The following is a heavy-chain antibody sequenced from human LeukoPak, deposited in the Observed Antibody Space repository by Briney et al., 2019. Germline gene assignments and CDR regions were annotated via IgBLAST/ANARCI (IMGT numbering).Heavy chain of an antibody. J-gene: IGHJ4*02. CDR1: GFAFNTYA. CDR2: IWHDGSHK. CDR3: AGEIFGSGSYPDF. V-gene: IGHV3-33*01. D-gene: IGHD3-10*01. Sequence: GSLRLSCAASGFAFNTYAMHWVRQAPGQGLEWVALIWHDGSHKFYSNSVRGQFTISRDNSMNTVSLQMNNLRPEDTAVYYCAGEIFGSGSYPDFWGQGTLVTVSS.